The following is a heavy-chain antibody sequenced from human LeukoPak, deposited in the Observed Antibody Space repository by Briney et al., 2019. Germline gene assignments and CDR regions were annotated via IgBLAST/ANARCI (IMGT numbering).Heavy chain of an antibody. D-gene: IGHD6-13*01. CDR1: GFTFSNYN. CDR2: ISGSGGST. CDR3: AKEGSSWYLGDAFDI. V-gene: IGHV3-23*01. J-gene: IGHJ3*02. Sequence: GGSLRLSCAASGFTFSNYNMNWVRQAPGKGLEWVSAISGSGGSTYYADSVKGRFTISRDNSKNTLYLQMNSLRAEDTAVYYCAKEGSSWYLGDAFDIWGQGTMVTVSS.